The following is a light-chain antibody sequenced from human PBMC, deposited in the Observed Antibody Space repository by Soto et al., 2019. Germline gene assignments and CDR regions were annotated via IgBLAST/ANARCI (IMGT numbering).Light chain of an antibody. Sequence: QSALTQPASVSGSPGQSITISCTGTSSDVGGYNYVSWYQQHPGKAPKLMIYDVSNRPSGVSNRFSGSKSGNTASLTISGLQADDEADYYCSSYTSSSTLGVFGTGTKLTVL. CDR2: DVS. CDR1: SSDVGGYNY. V-gene: IGLV2-14*01. J-gene: IGLJ1*01. CDR3: SSYTSSSTLGV.